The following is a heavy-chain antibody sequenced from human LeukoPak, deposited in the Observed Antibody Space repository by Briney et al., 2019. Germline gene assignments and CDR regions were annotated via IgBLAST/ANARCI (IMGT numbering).Heavy chain of an antibody. Sequence: GASVKVSCKASGYPFTGYYIHWVRQAPGQGLEWMGIISPSDGTTSYAQTFQGRVTMTRDMSTATVFMELRNLRSEDTAMYYCARDQRGSSSWESYFDHWGQGSLVTVSS. D-gene: IGHD6-13*01. CDR3: ARDQRGSSSWESYFDH. CDR2: ISPSDGTT. J-gene: IGHJ4*02. V-gene: IGHV1-46*01. CDR1: GYPFTGYY.